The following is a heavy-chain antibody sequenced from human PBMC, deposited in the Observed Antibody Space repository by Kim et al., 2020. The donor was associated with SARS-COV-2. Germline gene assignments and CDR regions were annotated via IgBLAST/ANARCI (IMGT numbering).Heavy chain of an antibody. CDR2: ISPIFGKA. Sequence: SVKVSCKASGDTFSSYAISWVRQAPGQGLEWMGGISPIFGKANYAQKFQGRVTLTADESTSTAYMEVSSLRSDDTAVYYCARTGTFGDYGDYVEDWGQGTLVTVSS. CDR1: GDTFSSYA. D-gene: IGHD4-17*01. CDR3: ARTGTFGDYGDYVED. V-gene: IGHV1-69*13. J-gene: IGHJ4*02.